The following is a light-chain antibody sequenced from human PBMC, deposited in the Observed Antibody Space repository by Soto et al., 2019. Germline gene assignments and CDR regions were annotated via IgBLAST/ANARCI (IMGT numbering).Light chain of an antibody. J-gene: IGKJ1*01. V-gene: IGKV1-5*01. CDR1: QSISWW. CDR2: DAS. Sequence: GDRVTITCRASQSISWWLAWYQQKPGQAPKLLIYDASALESGVPSRFSGSGSGTEFTLTISGLQPEDFGSYYCLQHYNYPWTFGQGTKVDI. CDR3: LQHYNYPWT.